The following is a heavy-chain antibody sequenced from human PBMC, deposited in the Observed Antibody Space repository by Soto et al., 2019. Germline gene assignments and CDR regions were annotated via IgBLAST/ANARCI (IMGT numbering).Heavy chain of an antibody. V-gene: IGHV1-18*01. CDR1: GYTFTSYS. J-gene: IGHJ3*02. Sequence: ASVKVSCKASGYTFTSYSISWVRQAPGQGLEWMGWISAYNGNTNYAQKLQGRVTMTTDTSTSTAYMELRSLRSDDTAVYYCARDTYGGNSIHAFDIWGQGTMVTVSS. D-gene: IGHD4-17*01. CDR2: ISAYNGNT. CDR3: ARDTYGGNSIHAFDI.